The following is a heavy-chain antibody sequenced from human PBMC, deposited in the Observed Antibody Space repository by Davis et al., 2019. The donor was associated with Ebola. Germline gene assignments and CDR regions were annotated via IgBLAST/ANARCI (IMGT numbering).Heavy chain of an antibody. CDR3: ATRGS. CDR2: RHSGSGI. CDR1: GFTVSSNY. D-gene: IGHD3-10*01. J-gene: IGHJ5*02. V-gene: IGHV3-53*01. Sequence: GESLKISCAAFGFTVSSNYMIWARQAPGKGLEWLSMRHSGSGIFYADSVRGRFTISADTSKNTLYLQMNSLRVDDTAIYYCATRGSWGQGTLVTVSS.